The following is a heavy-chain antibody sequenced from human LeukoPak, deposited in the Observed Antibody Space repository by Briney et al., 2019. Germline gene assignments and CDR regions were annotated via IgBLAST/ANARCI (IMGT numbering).Heavy chain of an antibody. CDR1: GFTFSSYT. Sequence: GGSLRLSCAASGFTFSSYTMNWVRQAPGKGLEWVAVIWYDGSNKYYADSVRGRFTFSRDNSKNTLYLQMNSLRAEDTAVYYCARDRVVLSSDYYFDYWGQGTLVTVSS. CDR3: ARDRVVLSSDYYFDY. CDR2: IWYDGSNK. D-gene: IGHD3-22*01. V-gene: IGHV3-33*08. J-gene: IGHJ4*02.